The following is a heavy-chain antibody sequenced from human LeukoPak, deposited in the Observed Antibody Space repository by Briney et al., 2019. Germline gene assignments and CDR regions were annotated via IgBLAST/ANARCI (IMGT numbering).Heavy chain of an antibody. D-gene: IGHD4-17*01. V-gene: IGHV3-21*01. CDR1: GFTFSSYS. CDR2: ISSSSSYI. CDR3: ARARTTRGFDY. Sequence: GGSLRLSCAASGFTFSSYSMNWVRQAPGKRLEWVSSISSSSSYIYYADSVKGRFTISRDNSKNTLYLQMNSLRAEDTAVYYCARARTTRGFDYWGQGTLVTVSS. J-gene: IGHJ4*02.